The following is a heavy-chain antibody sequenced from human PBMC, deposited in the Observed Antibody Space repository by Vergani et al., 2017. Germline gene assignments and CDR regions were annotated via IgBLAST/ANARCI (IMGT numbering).Heavy chain of an antibody. V-gene: IGHV1-69*02. CDR3: ALQPGPLLTIIFDY. CDR1: GGTFSSYT. D-gene: IGHD2-2*01. J-gene: IGHJ4*02. CDR2: IIPILGIA. Sequence: QVQLVHSGAEVKKPGSSVKVSCKASGGTFSSYTISWVRQAPGQGLEWMGRIIPILGIANYAQKFQGRVTITADKSTSTAYMELSSLRSEDTAVYYCALQPGPLLTIIFDYWGQGTLVTVSS.